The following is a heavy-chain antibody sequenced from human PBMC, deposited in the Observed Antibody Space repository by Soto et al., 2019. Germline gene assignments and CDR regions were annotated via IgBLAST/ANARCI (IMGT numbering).Heavy chain of an antibody. CDR3: ARGWGRIFDY. V-gene: IGHV4-34*01. CDR2: INHSGST. D-gene: IGHD7-27*01. CDR1: GGSFSGYY. Sequence: SQTLSLTCAVYGGSFSGYYWSWIRQPPGKGLEWIGEINHSGSTNYNPSLKSRVTISVDTSKNQFSLKLSSVTAADTAVYYCARGWGRIFDYWGQGTLV. J-gene: IGHJ4*02.